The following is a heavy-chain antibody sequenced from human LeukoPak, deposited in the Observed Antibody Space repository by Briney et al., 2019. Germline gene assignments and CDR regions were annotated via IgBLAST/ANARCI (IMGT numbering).Heavy chain of an antibody. CDR2: INPSGGST. J-gene: IGHJ4*02. CDR1: GYTFTGYY. V-gene: IGHV1-46*01. D-gene: IGHD3-16*01. Sequence: GASVKVSCKASGYTFTGYYMHWVRQAPGQGLEWMGIINPSGGSTSYAQKFQGRVTMTRDTSTSTVYMELSSLRSEDTAVYYCARVAYDYVWGSYSHYFDYWGQGTLVTVSS. CDR3: ARVAYDYVWGSYSHYFDY.